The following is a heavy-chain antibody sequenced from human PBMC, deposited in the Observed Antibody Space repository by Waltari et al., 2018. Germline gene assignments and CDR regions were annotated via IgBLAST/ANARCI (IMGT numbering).Heavy chain of an antibody. CDR1: GFTFRSYA. V-gene: IGHV3-23*01. D-gene: IGHD3-22*01. CDR2: ISGRCGST. Sequence: EVQLLESGGGLVQPGGSLRLSCAAYGFTFRSYAMSWVRQAPGKGLEWVSAISGRCGSTYYADSVNVRFTISRDNSKNTLYLQMNSLRADDTAVYYCAKDVTGYYDSSGYDYWGQGTLVTVSS. J-gene: IGHJ4*02. CDR3: AKDVTGYYDSSGYDY.